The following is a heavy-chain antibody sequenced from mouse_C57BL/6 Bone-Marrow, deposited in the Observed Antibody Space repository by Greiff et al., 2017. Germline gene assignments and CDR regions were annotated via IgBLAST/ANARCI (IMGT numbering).Heavy chain of an antibody. CDR3: ASGDYDVRCYAMEY. V-gene: IGHV1-69*01. J-gene: IGHJ4*01. Sequence: VQLQQSGAELVMPGASVKLSCKASGYTFTSYWMHWVKQSPGQGLEWIGDIDPSDSYTNYNHKLKGKSTFTVDNSTSTAYMQLSSLTSEDSAVYYCASGDYDVRCYAMEYWGQGTSVTVSS. CDR2: IDPSDSYT. D-gene: IGHD2-4*01. CDR1: GYTFTSYW.